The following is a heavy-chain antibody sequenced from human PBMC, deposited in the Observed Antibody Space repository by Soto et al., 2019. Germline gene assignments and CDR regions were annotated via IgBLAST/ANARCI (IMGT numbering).Heavy chain of an antibody. CDR2: ISSSSSYI. CDR1: GFTFSSYS. J-gene: IGHJ4*02. CDR3: ASDYSSSLGFDY. V-gene: IGHV3-21*01. D-gene: IGHD6-6*01. Sequence: EVQLVESGGGLVKPGGSLRLSCAASGFTFSSYSMNWVRQAPGKGLEWVSAISSSSSYIYYADSVKGRFTISRVNAKNSLYMQRNSLRVEGTGVYYCASDYSSSLGFDYWGQGTLVAVSS.